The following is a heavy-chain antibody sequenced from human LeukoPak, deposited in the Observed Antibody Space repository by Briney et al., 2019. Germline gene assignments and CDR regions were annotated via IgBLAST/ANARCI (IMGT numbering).Heavy chain of an antibody. CDR1: GGSISSHY. Sequence: SETLSLTCTVSGGSISSHYWSWIRQPPGKGLEWIGYIYYSGTTKYNPSLKSRVAISVDTSKNQFSLKLSSVTAADTAVYYCARESFRTGTFDYWGQGILVTVSS. J-gene: IGHJ4*02. CDR2: IYYSGTT. V-gene: IGHV4-59*11. CDR3: ARESFRTGTFDY. D-gene: IGHD1-1*01.